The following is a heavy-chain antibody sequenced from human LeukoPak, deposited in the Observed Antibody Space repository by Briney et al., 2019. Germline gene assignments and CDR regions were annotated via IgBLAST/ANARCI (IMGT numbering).Heavy chain of an antibody. Sequence: GGSLRPSCAASGFTFSSYSMNWVRQAPGKGLEWVSSISSSSSYIYYADSVKGRFTISRDNAKNSLYLQMNSLRAEDTAVYYCARGMTTVTPFQHWGQGTLVTVSS. CDR1: GFTFSSYS. V-gene: IGHV3-21*01. D-gene: IGHD4-17*01. J-gene: IGHJ1*01. CDR3: ARGMTTVTPFQH. CDR2: ISSSSSYI.